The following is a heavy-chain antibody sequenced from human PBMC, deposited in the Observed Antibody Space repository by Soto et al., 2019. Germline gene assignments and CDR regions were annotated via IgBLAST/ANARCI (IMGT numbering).Heavy chain of an antibody. D-gene: IGHD2-2*01. V-gene: IGHV4-34*01. CDR3: ARGERYCSSTSCYVLPYNWFDP. Sequence: QVQLQQWGAGLLKPSETLSLTCAVYGGSFSGYYWSWIRQPPGKGLEWIGEINHSGRTNYNHYHKLRVTISVDTSKNQFSLKLSSVTAADTAVYYCARGERYCSSTSCYVLPYNWFDPWGQGTLVTVSS. J-gene: IGHJ5*02. CDR2: INHSGRT. CDR1: GGSFSGYY.